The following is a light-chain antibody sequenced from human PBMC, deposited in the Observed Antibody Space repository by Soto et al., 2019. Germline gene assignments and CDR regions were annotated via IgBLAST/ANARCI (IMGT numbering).Light chain of an antibody. Sequence: DIVMTQSPDSLAVSLGERAIIDCKSSQSVLHSPTNNNYLAWYQKKPGQPPKLLIYWASTRESGVPDRFSGSVSGTDFTLTINSQQAEDAAVYYCHQYYSMPRTFGQGTKVEIK. CDR1: QSVLHSPTNNNY. J-gene: IGKJ1*01. CDR3: HQYYSMPRT. CDR2: WAS. V-gene: IGKV4-1*01.